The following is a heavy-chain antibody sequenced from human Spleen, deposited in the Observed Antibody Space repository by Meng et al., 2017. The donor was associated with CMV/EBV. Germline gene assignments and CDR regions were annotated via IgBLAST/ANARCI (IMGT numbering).Heavy chain of an antibody. CDR3: AKVGVDCSSNSCYPEYFQH. Sequence: ETLSLTCAASGFTFSSYSMNWVRQAPGKGLEWVSGISGSGGSTYYADSVKGRFTISRDNSKNTLYLQMNSLRAEDTAVYYCAKVGVDCSSNSCYPEYFQHWGQGTLVTVSS. CDR1: GFTFSSYS. CDR2: ISGSGGST. J-gene: IGHJ1*01. V-gene: IGHV3-23*01. D-gene: IGHD2-2*01.